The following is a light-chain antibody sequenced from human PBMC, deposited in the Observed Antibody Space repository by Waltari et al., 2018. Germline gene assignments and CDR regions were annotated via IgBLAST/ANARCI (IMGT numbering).Light chain of an antibody. J-gene: IGKJ1*01. Sequence: EIVLTQSPATLSLSPGERATLSCRASQSVSSYLAWYQQKPGQAPRILIYDASNRATGIPARFSGSGSGTDFTLTISSLEPEDFAVYYCQQRSNWPLTWTFGQGTKVEIK. V-gene: IGKV3-11*01. CDR1: QSVSSY. CDR2: DAS. CDR3: QQRSNWPLTWT.